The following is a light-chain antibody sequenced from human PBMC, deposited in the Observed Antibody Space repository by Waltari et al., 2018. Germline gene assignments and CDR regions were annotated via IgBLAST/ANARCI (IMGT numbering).Light chain of an antibody. CDR1: QTIRSY. CDR3: QQSYSAPWT. V-gene: IGKV1-39*01. Sequence: DIQMTQSPSSLSASVGDRVTITCRASQTIRSYLNWYRLKPGKAPNLLIYAASNLQSGVPSRFSGSESGTDFTLTISSLQPEDFATYFCQQSYSAPWTFGLGTKV. CDR2: AAS. J-gene: IGKJ1*01.